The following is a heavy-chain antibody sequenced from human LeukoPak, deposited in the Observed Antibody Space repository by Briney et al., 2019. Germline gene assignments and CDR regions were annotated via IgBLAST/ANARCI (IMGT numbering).Heavy chain of an antibody. CDR2: ISWNSGSI. Sequence: GRSLRLSCAASGFTFDDYAMHWVRQAQGKGLEWVSGISWNSGSIGYADSVKGRFTISRDNAKNSLYLQMNSLRAEDTALYYCAKDKWYDSSDYFDYWGQGTLVTVSS. D-gene: IGHD3-22*01. CDR1: GFTFDDYA. J-gene: IGHJ4*02. V-gene: IGHV3-9*01. CDR3: AKDKWYDSSDYFDY.